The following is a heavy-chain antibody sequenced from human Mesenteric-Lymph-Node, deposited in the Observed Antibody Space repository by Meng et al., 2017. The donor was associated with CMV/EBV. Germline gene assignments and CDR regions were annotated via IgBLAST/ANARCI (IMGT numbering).Heavy chain of an antibody. CDR1: GLTFSDSG. D-gene: IGHD2-21*01. Sequence: GESLKISCAASGLTFSDSGMNWVRQAPGKGLEWVSSISNRGTYIYYADSVRGRFTISRDNSKNTLYLQMNSLRAEDTAVYYCAKDLTYCSGDCYLTPGGYFDYWGQGTLVTVSS. J-gene: IGHJ4*02. CDR3: AKDLTYCSGDCYLTPGGYFDY. V-gene: IGHV3-21*04. CDR2: ISNRGTYI.